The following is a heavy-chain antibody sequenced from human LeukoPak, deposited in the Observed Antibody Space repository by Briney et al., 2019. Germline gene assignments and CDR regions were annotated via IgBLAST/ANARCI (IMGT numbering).Heavy chain of an antibody. J-gene: IGHJ3*02. D-gene: IGHD5-12*01. CDR3: ARDMATDDAFDI. CDR2: IYYSGST. V-gene: IGHV4-39*07. CDR1: GGSISSSSYY. Sequence: SETLSLTCTVSGGSISSSSYYWGWIRQPPGKGLEWIGSIYYSGSTYYNPSLKSRVTMSVDTSKNQFSLKLSSVTAADTAVYYCARDMATDDAFDIWGQGTMVTVSS.